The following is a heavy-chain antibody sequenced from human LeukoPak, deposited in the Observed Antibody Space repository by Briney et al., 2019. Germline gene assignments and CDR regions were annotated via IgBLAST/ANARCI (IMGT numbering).Heavy chain of an antibody. CDR3: AKGGRGNGEVY. CDR1: GFTFSSYW. CDR2: IKQDGSEK. J-gene: IGHJ4*02. Sequence: PGGSLRLSCAVSGFTFSSYWMNWVRQAPGKGLEWVANIKQDGSEKNYVDSVKGGFTISRDNAKSSLFLQMNDLRAEDTAVYYCAKGGRGNGEVYWGQGTLVTVSS. V-gene: IGHV3-7*01. D-gene: IGHD2-8*01.